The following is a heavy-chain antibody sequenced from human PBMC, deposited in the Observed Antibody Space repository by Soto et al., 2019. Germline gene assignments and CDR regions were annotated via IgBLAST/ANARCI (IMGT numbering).Heavy chain of an antibody. CDR3: ARGPSGELWHYYYGMDV. CDR2: ISYDGSNK. D-gene: IGHD3-10*01. Sequence: GGSLRLSCAASGFTFSSYAMHWVRQAPGKGLEWVAVISYDGSNKYYADSVKGRFTISRDNSKNTLYLQMNSLRAEDTAVYYCARGPSGELWHYYYGMDVWGQGTTVTVSS. J-gene: IGHJ6*02. CDR1: GFTFSSYA. V-gene: IGHV3-30-3*01.